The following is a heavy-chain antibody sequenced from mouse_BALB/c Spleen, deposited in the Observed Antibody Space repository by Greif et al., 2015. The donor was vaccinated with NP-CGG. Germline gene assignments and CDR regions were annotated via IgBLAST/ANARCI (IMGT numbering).Heavy chain of an antibody. CDR3: ARRLYYGYDFDY. J-gene: IGHJ2*01. V-gene: IGHV1-69*02. D-gene: IGHD1-2*01. CDR1: GYTFTSYW. CDR2: IDPSDSYT. Sequence: VQLQQSGAELVKPGASVKLSCKASGYTFTSYWMHWVKQRPGQGLEWIGEIDPSDSYTNYNQKFKGKATLTVDKSSSTAYMQLSSLTSEDSAVYYCARRLYYGYDFDYWGQGTTLTVSS.